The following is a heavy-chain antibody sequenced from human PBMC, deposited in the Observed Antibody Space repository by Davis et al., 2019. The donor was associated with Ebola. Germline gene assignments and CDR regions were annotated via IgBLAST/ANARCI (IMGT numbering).Heavy chain of an antibody. D-gene: IGHD2-21*01. V-gene: IGHV4-59*02. CDR3: ARFGEGAY. CDR1: GGSVSGHY. J-gene: IGHJ4*02. Sequence: PSETLSLTCTVSGGSVSGHYWNWFRQPPGKGLEWIGFISGSGRTSYNPSLKSRVTISADTSKNQFSLNLNSVSAADTAVYFCARFGEGAYWGQGTLVTVSS. CDR2: ISGSGRT.